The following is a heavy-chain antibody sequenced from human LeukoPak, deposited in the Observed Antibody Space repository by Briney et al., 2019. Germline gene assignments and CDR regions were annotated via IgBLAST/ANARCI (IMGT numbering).Heavy chain of an antibody. V-gene: IGHV3-30*18. D-gene: IGHD6-19*01. Sequence: GGSLRLSCAVSGFTFSSYGMHWGRQAPGKGLEWVAVISYDGSNKYYADSVKGRFTISRDNSKNTLYLQMNSLRAEDTAVYYCAKDMVWAAVAGTVDYWGQGTLVTVSS. J-gene: IGHJ4*02. CDR1: GFTFSSYG. CDR2: ISYDGSNK. CDR3: AKDMVWAAVAGTVDY.